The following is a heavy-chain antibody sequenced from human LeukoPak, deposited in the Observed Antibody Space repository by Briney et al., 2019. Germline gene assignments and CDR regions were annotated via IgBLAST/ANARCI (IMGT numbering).Heavy chain of an antibody. CDR2: ISAYNGNT. D-gene: IGHD7-27*01. J-gene: IGHJ4*02. CDR3: ARDRALLTGYFDY. Sequence: ASVKVSCKASGYTFTGYYMHWVRQAPGQGLEWMGWISAYNGNTNYAQKLQGRVTMTTDTSTSTAYMELRSLRSDDTAVYYCARDRALLTGYFDYWGQGTLVTVSS. CDR1: GYTFTGYY. V-gene: IGHV1-18*04.